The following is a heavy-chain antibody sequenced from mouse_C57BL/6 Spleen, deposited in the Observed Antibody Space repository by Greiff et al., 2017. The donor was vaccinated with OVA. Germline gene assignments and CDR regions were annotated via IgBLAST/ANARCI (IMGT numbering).Heavy chain of an antibody. V-gene: IGHV1-69*01. CDR1: GYTFTSYW. CDR3: ARGRGYDVYYFDY. J-gene: IGHJ2*01. D-gene: IGHD2-2*01. CDR2: IDPSDSYT. Sequence: QVQLKQPGAELVMPGASVKLSCKASGYTFTSYWMHWVKQRPGQGLEWIGEIDPSDSYTNYNQKFKGKSTLTVDKSSSTAYMQLSSLTSEDSAVYYCARGRGYDVYYFDYWGQGTTLTVSS.